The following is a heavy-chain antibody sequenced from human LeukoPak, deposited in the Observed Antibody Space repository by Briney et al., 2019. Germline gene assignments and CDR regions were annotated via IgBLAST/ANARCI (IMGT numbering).Heavy chain of an antibody. D-gene: IGHD5-18*01. Sequence: GGSLRLPCAASGFTFSDYYMSWIRQAPGKGLEWVSYISSSGSTIYYADSVKGRFTISRDNAKNSLYLQMNSLRAEDTAVYYCARDLVDTAMGGAFDIWGQGTMVTVSS. CDR2: ISSSGSTI. CDR3: ARDLVDTAMGGAFDI. CDR1: GFTFSDYY. V-gene: IGHV3-11*01. J-gene: IGHJ3*02.